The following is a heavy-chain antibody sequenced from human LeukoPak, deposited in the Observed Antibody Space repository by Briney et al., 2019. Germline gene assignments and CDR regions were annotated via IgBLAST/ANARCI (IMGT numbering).Heavy chain of an antibody. Sequence: ASVKVSCKASGYTFTDYYMHWVRQAPGQGLEWMGWISLNSGGTNFAQRFQGRVTMTRDTSISIAYMDLSRLISDDTAVYYCARDAGYCTGGSCWYFDHWGQRTLVTVSS. V-gene: IGHV1-2*02. CDR1: GYTFTDYY. D-gene: IGHD2-15*01. J-gene: IGHJ4*02. CDR2: ISLNSGGT. CDR3: ARDAGYCTGGSCWYFDH.